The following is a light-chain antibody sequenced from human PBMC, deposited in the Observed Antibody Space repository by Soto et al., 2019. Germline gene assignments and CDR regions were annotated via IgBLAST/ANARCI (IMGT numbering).Light chain of an antibody. CDR2: DDA. Sequence: QSVLTQLPSVSPAPGHRVTISCSGSSSNIGGNSVSWYQQLPGTARKLLIYDDAKRPSGIPDRFSGSRSGTSATLGITGFQTGDEADYYCGSWDSSLSAYVFGTGTKVTVL. V-gene: IGLV1-51*01. CDR3: GSWDSSLSAYV. J-gene: IGLJ1*01. CDR1: SSNIGGNS.